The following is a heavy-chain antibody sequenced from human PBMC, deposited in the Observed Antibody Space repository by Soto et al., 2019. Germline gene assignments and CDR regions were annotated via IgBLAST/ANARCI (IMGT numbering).Heavy chain of an antibody. V-gene: IGHV3-23*01. CDR2: ISGSGGST. Sequence: EVQLLESGGGLVQPGGSLRLSCAASGFTFSSYAMSWVRQAPGKGLEWVSGISGSGGSTYYADSVKGRFTISRDNSKTTLYLQMNSLRAEDTAVYYCASAAREYYYYGMDVWGQGTTVTVSS. CDR1: GFTFSSYA. J-gene: IGHJ6*02. CDR3: ASAAREYYYYGMDV.